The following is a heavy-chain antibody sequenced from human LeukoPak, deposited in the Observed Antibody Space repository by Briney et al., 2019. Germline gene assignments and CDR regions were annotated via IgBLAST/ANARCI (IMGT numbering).Heavy chain of an antibody. D-gene: IGHD6-6*01. CDR3: ATFKWNRRIAARQEDYFDY. CDR2: INPGDSDT. Sequence: GESLKISCQASGYSFTSSWIGWARQMPGKGLEWMAIINPGDSDTRYSPSFQGQVTISADKSISTVYLQWGSLKASDTAMYYCATFKWNRRIAARQEDYFDYWGQGTLVTVSS. J-gene: IGHJ4*02. V-gene: IGHV5-51*01. CDR1: GYSFTSSW.